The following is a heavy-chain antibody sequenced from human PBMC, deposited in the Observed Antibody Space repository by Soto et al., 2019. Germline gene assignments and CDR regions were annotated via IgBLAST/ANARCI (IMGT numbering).Heavy chain of an antibody. Sequence: EVQLLESGGGLVQPGGSLRLSCAASGFTFSGYAMSWVRQAPGNGLEWVSTISGSGDFTHYADSVKGPFTISRDNSKNTLYPQKNSLRAEATAVYSCAKAESRYFDWLLSTAHCSYVDVWGKGTTVTVSS. CDR2: ISGSGDFT. CDR3: AKAESRYFDWLLSTAHCSYVDV. CDR1: GFTFSGYA. V-gene: IGHV3-23*01. J-gene: IGHJ6*03. D-gene: IGHD3-9*01.